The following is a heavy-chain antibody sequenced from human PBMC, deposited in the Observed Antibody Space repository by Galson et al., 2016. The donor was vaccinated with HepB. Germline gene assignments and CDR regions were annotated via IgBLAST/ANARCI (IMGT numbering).Heavy chain of an antibody. D-gene: IGHD4-23*01. Sequence: SLRLSCAASGFTFSTFAMSWVRQAPGKGLEWISGITGTGGGPYYADSVKGRFTIPRDTSKNTLFLQLGSLRVEDTAVYYCAKDHPGSTVGWSDGMDVWGQGTTVTVSS. J-gene: IGHJ6*02. V-gene: IGHV3-23*01. CDR2: ITGTGGGP. CDR3: AKDHPGSTVGWSDGMDV. CDR1: GFTFSTFA.